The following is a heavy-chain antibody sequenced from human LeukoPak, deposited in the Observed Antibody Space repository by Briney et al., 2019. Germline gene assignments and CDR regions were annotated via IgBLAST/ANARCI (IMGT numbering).Heavy chain of an antibody. J-gene: IGHJ4*02. CDR3: ARDSGYWSSTTCRLEY. CDR1: GFTFSNYA. V-gene: IGHV3-23*01. D-gene: IGHD2-2*01. Sequence: GGSLRLSCGAAGFTFSNYAMSWVRQAPGKGLEWVSAISASGISTYYADSVKGRFTISRDNSKNTLYLQMNSLRADDTAVYYCARDSGYWSSTTCRLEYWGQGTLVTVSS. CDR2: ISASGIST.